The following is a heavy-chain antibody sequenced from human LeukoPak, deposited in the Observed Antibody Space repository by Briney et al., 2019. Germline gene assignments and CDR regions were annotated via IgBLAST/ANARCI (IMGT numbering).Heavy chain of an antibody. Sequence: SETLSLTCTVSGGCISTYYWSWIRQPPGKGVEWIGYIYYSGSTYYNPSLKSRVTISVDTSKNQFSLKLSSVTAADTAVYYCAREGSYFASDWFDPWGQGTLVTVSS. CDR3: AREGSYFASDWFDP. CDR1: GGCISTYY. D-gene: IGHD3-9*01. CDR2: IYYSGST. J-gene: IGHJ5*02. V-gene: IGHV4-59*12.